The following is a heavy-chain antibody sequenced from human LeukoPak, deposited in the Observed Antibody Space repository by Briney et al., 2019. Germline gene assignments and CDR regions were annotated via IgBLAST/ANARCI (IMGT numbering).Heavy chain of an antibody. CDR1: GFTFSSYA. J-gene: IGHJ4*02. V-gene: IGHV3-30-3*01. CDR3: AATAYFDY. CDR2: ISYDGSNK. Sequence: QPGGSLRLSCAASGFTFSSYAMHWVRQAQGKGLEWVAVISYDGSNKYYADSVKGRFTISRDNSKNTLYLQVNSLRAEDTAVYYCAATAYFDYWGQGTLVTVSS.